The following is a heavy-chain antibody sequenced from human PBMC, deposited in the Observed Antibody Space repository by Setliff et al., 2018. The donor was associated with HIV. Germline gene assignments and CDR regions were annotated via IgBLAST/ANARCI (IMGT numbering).Heavy chain of an antibody. Sequence: SETLSLTCAVSGGSISSSNWWSWVRQPPGKGLEWIGEIYHSGSTNYNPSLKSRVTISVDTSKNQFSLQLSSVTAADTAVYYCARQRGGRVTIFGVSGGWFDPWGQGTLVTVSS. CDR3: ARQRGGRVTIFGVSGGWFDP. CDR1: GGSISSSNW. V-gene: IGHV4-4*02. D-gene: IGHD3-3*01. J-gene: IGHJ5*02. CDR2: IYHSGST.